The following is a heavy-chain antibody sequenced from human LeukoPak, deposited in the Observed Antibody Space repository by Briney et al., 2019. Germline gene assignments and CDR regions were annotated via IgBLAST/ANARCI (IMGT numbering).Heavy chain of an antibody. D-gene: IGHD5-12*01. CDR1: GGSFSGYY. J-gene: IGHJ4*02. Sequence: SETLSLTCAVYGGSFSGYYWSWIRQPPGKGLEWIGEINHSGSTNYNPSLKSRDTISVDTSKNQFFLKLSSVPAADTAVYYCARVRTNSGLPDYWGQGTLVTVSS. V-gene: IGHV4-34*01. CDR2: INHSGST. CDR3: ARVRTNSGLPDY.